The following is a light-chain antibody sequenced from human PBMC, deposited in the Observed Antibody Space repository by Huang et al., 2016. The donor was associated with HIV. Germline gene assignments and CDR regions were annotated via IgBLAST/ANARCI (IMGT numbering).Light chain of an antibody. CDR1: QGVSSN. J-gene: IGKJ2*01. CDR2: DAS. CDR3: QQYNNWPRT. V-gene: IGKV3-15*01. Sequence: ERVLTQSPVTLSASPGERATLSCRASQGVSSNLAWYSQKPGQAPRLLIHDASTRASDIPARFSGSGSDIEFTLTISSLQSEDSAGYYCQQYNNWPRTFGQGTKLDIK.